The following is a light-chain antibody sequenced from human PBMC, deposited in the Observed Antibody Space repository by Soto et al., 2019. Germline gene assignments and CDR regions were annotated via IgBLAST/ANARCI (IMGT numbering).Light chain of an antibody. CDR3: CSYAGSSTYV. J-gene: IGLJ1*01. V-gene: IGLV2-23*02. CDR2: EVT. Sequence: QSVLTQPASVSGSPGQSITISCTGASSDVGRYNLVSWYQQQPGKAPKLMIYEVTKRPSGVSNRFSGSKSDNTASLTISGLQAEDEADYYCCSYAGSSTYVFGTGTKVTAL. CDR1: SSDVGRYNL.